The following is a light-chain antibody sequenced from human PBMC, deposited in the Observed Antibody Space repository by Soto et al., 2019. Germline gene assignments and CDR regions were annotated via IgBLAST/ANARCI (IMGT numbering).Light chain of an antibody. CDR3: QQYDSYSVT. V-gene: IGKV1-5*03. Sequence: DIQMTQSPSTLSASVGDRVTITCRASQSISSWLAWYQQKPGRAPKLLISTASSLESGVLSRFSGSGSGTEFTLTISSLQPDDFATYYCQQYDSYSVTFGGGTKVEIK. CDR2: TAS. CDR1: QSISSW. J-gene: IGKJ4*01.